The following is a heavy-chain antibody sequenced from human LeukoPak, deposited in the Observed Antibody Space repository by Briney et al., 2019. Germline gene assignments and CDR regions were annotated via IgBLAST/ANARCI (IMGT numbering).Heavy chain of an antibody. CDR3: ARARAPLGYGDSYWFDP. J-gene: IGHJ5*02. Sequence: KTSETLSLTCTVSGGSISSYYWSWIRQPAGKGLEWIGRIYTSGSTNYNPSLKSRVTMSVDTSKNQFSLKLSSVTAADTAVYYCARARAPLGYGDSYWFDPWGQGTLVTVSS. V-gene: IGHV4-4*07. CDR2: IYTSGST. CDR1: GGSISSYY. D-gene: IGHD4-17*01.